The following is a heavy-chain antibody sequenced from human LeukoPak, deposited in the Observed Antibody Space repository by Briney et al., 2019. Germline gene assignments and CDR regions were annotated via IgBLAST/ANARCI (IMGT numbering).Heavy chain of an antibody. Sequence: GGSLRLSCAASGFTFSSYGMHWVRQAPGKGLEWVAVIWYDGSNKYYADSVKGRFTISRDNSKNTLYLQMNSLRAEDTAVYYCARGYYYDSSGYYYFGYWGQGTLVTVSS. CDR3: ARGYYYDSSGYYYFGY. CDR2: IWYDGSNK. CDR1: GFTFSSYG. J-gene: IGHJ4*02. V-gene: IGHV3-33*01. D-gene: IGHD3-22*01.